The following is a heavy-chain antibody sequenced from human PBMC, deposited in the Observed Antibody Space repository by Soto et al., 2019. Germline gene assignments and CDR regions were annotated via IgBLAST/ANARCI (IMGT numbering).Heavy chain of an antibody. J-gene: IGHJ5*02. V-gene: IGHV1-3*01. CDR3: ARGPLLYSSSWYWFDP. CDR2: ITAGNGNT. Sequence: QVQLVQSGAEVKKPGASVKVSCKASGYTFTSYAMHWVRQAPGQRLEWMGWITAGNGNTKYSQKFQGRVTITRDTSASTAYMELSSLRSEDTAVYYCARGPLLYSSSWYWFDPWGQGTLVTVSS. CDR1: GYTFTSYA. D-gene: IGHD6-13*01.